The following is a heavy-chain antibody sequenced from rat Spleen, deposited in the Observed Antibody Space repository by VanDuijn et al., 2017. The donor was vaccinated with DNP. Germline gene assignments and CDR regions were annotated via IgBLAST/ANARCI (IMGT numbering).Heavy chain of an antibody. CDR2: ISYNGRT. D-gene: IGHD1-5*01. CDR1: GYSITSNY. V-gene: IGHV3-1*01. J-gene: IGHJ2*01. Sequence: EVQLRESGPGLVKPSQSLSLTCSVTGYSITSNYWGWIRKFPGNKMEWIGHISYNGRTTYNPSLKSRTSITRDTTKNHFFLQLNSVSTEDTAKYDCARWKIGPHYFDYWGQGVMVTVSS. CDR3: ARWKIGPHYFDY.